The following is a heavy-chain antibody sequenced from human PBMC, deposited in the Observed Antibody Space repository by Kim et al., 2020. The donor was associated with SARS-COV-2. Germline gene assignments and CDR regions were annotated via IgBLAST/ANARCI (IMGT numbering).Heavy chain of an antibody. CDR1: GYTFTSYV. Sequence: ASVKVSCKASGYTFTSYVMHWVRQAPGQRLEWMGWINAANGNTKYSQKFQGRVTITRDTSASTAYMELSSLRSEDTAVYYCARRANYYGSGFDYWGQGTLVTVSS. V-gene: IGHV1-3*01. J-gene: IGHJ4*02. CDR3: ARRANYYGSGFDY. CDR2: INAANGNT. D-gene: IGHD3-10*01.